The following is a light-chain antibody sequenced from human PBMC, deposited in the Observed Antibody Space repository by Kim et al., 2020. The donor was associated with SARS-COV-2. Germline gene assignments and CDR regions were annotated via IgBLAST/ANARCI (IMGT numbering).Light chain of an antibody. CDR1: QSVFSSPNNHNY. CDR3: QQYSSLPPT. V-gene: IGKV4-1*01. CDR2: WAS. J-gene: IGKJ4*01. Sequence: ATINCKSSQSVFSSPNNHNYLAWYQQKPGQPPELLIYWASTRESGVPDRFSGSGSGTDFTLTISSLQAEDVAVYYCQQYSSLPPTFGGGTKVDIK.